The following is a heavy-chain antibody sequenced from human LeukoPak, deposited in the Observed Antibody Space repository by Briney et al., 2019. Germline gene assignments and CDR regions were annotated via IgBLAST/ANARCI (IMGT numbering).Heavy chain of an antibody. CDR2: INHSGST. CDR1: GFTFSDFY. Sequence: PGGSLRLSCAASGFTFSDFYMSWIRQPPGKGLEWIGEINHSGSTNYNPSLKSRVTISVDTSKNQFSLKLSSVTAADTAVYYCARGGGWYYYGSGTPKGFDPWGQGTLVTVSS. D-gene: IGHD3-10*01. J-gene: IGHJ5*02. V-gene: IGHV4-34*01. CDR3: ARGGGWYYYGSGTPKGFDP.